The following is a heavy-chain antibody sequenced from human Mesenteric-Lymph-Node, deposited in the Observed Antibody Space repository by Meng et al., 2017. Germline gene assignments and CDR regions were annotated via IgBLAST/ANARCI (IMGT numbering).Heavy chain of an antibody. CDR1: GFTFSSYW. J-gene: IGHJ4*02. CDR3: AKESQAYCGGDCYKNY. CDR2: IKQDGSEK. Sequence: GESLKISCAASGFTFSSYWMSWVRQAPGKGLEWVANIKQDGSEKYYVDSVKGRFTISRDNSKNTLYLQMNSLRAEDTAIYYCAKESQAYCGGDCYKNYWGQGTLVTVSS. V-gene: IGHV3-7*03. D-gene: IGHD2-21*02.